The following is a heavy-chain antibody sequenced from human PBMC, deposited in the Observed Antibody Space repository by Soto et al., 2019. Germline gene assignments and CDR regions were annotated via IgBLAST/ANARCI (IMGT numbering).Heavy chain of an antibody. CDR3: ARGGVDYYDSSGYYFSPYYFDY. CDR2: IYYSGST. Sequence: SQTLCHPYTVSGGFLSPYYQSWIRQPPGKRLEWIGYIYYSGSTNYNPSLKSRVTISVDTSKNQFSLKLSSVTAADTAVYYCARGGVDYYDSSGYYFSPYYFDYWGQGTLVTVS. D-gene: IGHD3-22*01. V-gene: IGHV4-59*01. J-gene: IGHJ4*02. CDR1: GGFLSPYY.